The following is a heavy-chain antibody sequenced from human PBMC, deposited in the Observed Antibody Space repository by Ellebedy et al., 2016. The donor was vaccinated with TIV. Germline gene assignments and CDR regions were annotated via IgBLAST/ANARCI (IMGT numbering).Heavy chain of an antibody. CDR3: AKGALLVVAGMFFDY. D-gene: IGHD2-15*01. Sequence: GGSLRLSXAASGFTFSTYGMYWVRQAPGKGLEWVALISYDGSNKDYADSVKGRFTISRDNSKNTLYLQMNSLRPEDTAVYYCAKGALLVVAGMFFDYWGQGALVTVSS. CDR1: GFTFSTYG. CDR2: ISYDGSNK. V-gene: IGHV3-30*18. J-gene: IGHJ4*02.